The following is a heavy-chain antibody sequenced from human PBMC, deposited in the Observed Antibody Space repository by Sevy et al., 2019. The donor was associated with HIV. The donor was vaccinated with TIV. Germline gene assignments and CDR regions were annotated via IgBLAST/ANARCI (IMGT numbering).Heavy chain of an antibody. CDR3: VRAIQLAASY. D-gene: IGHD2-15*01. Sequence: GGSLRLSCEASAINIRDYWMNWVRQAQGKGVEWVANINPDGSKIYYAESWKGRFTISIDSAKNSVFLQKTSLRAEDTAVYYCVRAIQLAASYWGQGMLVTVSS. J-gene: IGHJ4*02. CDR2: INPDGSKI. CDR1: AINIRDYW. V-gene: IGHV3-7*04.